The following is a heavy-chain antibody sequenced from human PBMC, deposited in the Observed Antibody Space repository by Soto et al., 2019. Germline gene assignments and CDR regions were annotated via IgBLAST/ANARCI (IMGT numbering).Heavy chain of an antibody. J-gene: IGHJ5*02. CDR2: ISGSGGST. CDR1: GFTFSSYA. V-gene: IGHV3-23*01. D-gene: IGHD1-1*01. CDR3: AKESVTGPFFRMPGWFDP. Sequence: PGGSLRLSCAASGFTFSSYAMSWVRQAPGKGLEWVSAISGSGGSTYYADSVKGRFTISRDNSKNTLYLQMNSLRAEDTAVYYCAKESVTGPFFRMPGWFDPWGLGSLVTVTS.